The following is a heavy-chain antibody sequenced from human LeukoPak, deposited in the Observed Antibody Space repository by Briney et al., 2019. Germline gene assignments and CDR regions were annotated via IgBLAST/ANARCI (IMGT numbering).Heavy chain of an antibody. CDR1: RFTFSSYW. J-gene: IGHJ6*04. CDR2: IKQDGSEK. D-gene: IGHD6-13*01. Sequence: PGGSLRLSCATSRFTFSSYWLSWVSQAQGKGLEGVANIKQDGSEKYSVDSVKDRFTISRDNAENSLYLQMNSLRVEDTAVYYCAREGQQLESGLDVWGKGTTVTVSS. V-gene: IGHV3-7*03. CDR3: AREGQQLESGLDV.